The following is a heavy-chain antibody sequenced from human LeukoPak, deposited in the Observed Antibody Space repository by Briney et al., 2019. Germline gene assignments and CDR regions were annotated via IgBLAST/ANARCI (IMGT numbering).Heavy chain of an antibody. Sequence: QPGGSLRLSCAASGFTFSDCGMNWVRQAPGKGLEWISYISSGSSTIYYADSVKGRFTISRDNAKNSLYLQMNSLRAEDTAVYYCAGRGSGSYYSPAPDAFDIWGQGTMVTVSS. J-gene: IGHJ3*02. CDR3: AGRGSGSYYSPAPDAFDI. D-gene: IGHD3-10*01. V-gene: IGHV3-48*01. CDR1: GFTFSDCG. CDR2: ISSGSSTI.